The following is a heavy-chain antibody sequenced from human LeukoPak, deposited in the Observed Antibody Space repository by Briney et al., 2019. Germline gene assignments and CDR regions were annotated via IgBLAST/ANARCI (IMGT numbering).Heavy chain of an antibody. Sequence: SDTLSLTCTVSGGSISDYYWSWIRQPPGKGREWFGYINYTGGTTYNASLQSRVIISIATSKNQVSLKMTSATAADTAVYYCARDRRGTGRFAPWGQGTLVTVSS. D-gene: IGHD1/OR15-1a*01. J-gene: IGHJ5*02. CDR2: INYTGGT. V-gene: IGHV4-59*01. CDR3: ARDRRGTGRFAP. CDR1: GGSISDYY.